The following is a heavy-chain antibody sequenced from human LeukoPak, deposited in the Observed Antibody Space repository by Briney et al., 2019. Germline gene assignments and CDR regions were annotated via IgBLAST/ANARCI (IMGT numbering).Heavy chain of an antibody. Sequence: GGSLRLSCAASGFTFNKSWMSWVRPAPGKGPEWVANIKEDGTQKYYVDSVRGRFTISRDNAENSLYLQMNSLRDEDTAVYYCAKTGERDYWGRGTLVTVSS. CDR3: AKTGERDY. CDR2: IKEDGTQK. V-gene: IGHV3-7*01. D-gene: IGHD7-27*01. CDR1: GFTFNKSW. J-gene: IGHJ4*02.